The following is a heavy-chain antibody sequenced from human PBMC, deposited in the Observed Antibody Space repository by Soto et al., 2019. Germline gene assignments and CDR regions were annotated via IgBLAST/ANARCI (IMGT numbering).Heavy chain of an antibody. CDR2: ISSSGSTI. V-gene: IGHV3-48*04. CDR3: ARDCGEIVVVPAARVLRYFDWHYYGMDV. J-gene: IGHJ6*02. D-gene: IGHD2-2*01. CDR1: GFTFSSYS. Sequence: GGSLRLSCAASGFTFSSYSVNWVRQAPGKGLEWVSYISSSGSTIYYADSVKGRFTISRDNAKNSLYLQMNSLRAEDTAAYYCARDCGEIVVVPAARVLRYFDWHYYGMDVWGQGTTVTVSS.